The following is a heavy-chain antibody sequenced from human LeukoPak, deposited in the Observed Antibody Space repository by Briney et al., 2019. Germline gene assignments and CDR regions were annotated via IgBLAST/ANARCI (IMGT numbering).Heavy chain of an antibody. CDR3: ARGPNYGGNSKDFDY. J-gene: IGHJ4*02. CDR2: INHSGST. CDR1: GGSFSGYY. D-gene: IGHD4-23*01. V-gene: IGHV4-34*01. Sequence: SETLSLTCAVYGGSFSGYYWSWIRQPPGKGLEWIGEINHSGSTNYNPSLKSRVTISVDTSKNQFSLKLSSVTAADTAVYYCARGPNYGGNSKDFDYWGQGTLVTVSS.